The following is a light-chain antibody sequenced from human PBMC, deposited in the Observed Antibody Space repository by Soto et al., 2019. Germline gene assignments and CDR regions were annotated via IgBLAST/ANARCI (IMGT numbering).Light chain of an antibody. CDR2: SNN. V-gene: IGLV1-44*01. Sequence: QSVLTQPPSASGTPGQRVTISCSGSSSNIGSNTVTWYQQLPGPAPKLLIYSNNQRPSGVPDRFSGSKSGTSASLAISGLQSEDEADYYCATWDDSLNGVVFGGGTKVTVL. CDR1: SSNIGSNT. J-gene: IGLJ2*01. CDR3: ATWDDSLNGVV.